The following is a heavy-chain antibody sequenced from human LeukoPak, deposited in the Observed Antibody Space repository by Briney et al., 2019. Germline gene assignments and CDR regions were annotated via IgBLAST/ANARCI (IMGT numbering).Heavy chain of an antibody. V-gene: IGHV4-34*01. CDR1: GGSISSYY. D-gene: IGHD6-19*01. CDR3: ARSRTWYSSGRGPFDY. CDR2: INHSGST. J-gene: IGHJ4*02. Sequence: SETLSLTCTVSGGSISSYYWSWIRQPPGKGLEWIGEINHSGSTNYNPSLKSRVTISVDTSKNQFSLKLSSVTAADTAVYYCARSRTWYSSGRGPFDYWGQGTLVTVSS.